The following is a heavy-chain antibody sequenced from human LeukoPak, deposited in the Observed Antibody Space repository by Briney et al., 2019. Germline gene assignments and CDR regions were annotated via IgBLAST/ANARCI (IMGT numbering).Heavy chain of an antibody. J-gene: IGHJ3*02. D-gene: IGHD1-26*01. CDR1: GGTFSSYA. CDR3: ARYSGSYKDAFDI. Sequence: GASVKVSCKASGGTFSSYAISWVRQAPGQGLEWMGGIIPIFGTANYAQKFQGRVTITADESTSTAYMELSSLRSEDTAVYYCARYSGSYKDAFDIWGQGTMVTVSS. V-gene: IGHV1-69*13. CDR2: IIPIFGTA.